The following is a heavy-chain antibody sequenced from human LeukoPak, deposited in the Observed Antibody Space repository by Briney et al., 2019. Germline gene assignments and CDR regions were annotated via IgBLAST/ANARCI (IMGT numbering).Heavy chain of an antibody. CDR3: ARTSITMVRGVIIEVFDY. J-gene: IGHJ4*02. CDR1: GFTFSSYW. V-gene: IGHV3-7*03. CDR2: IKQDGSEK. Sequence: GGSLRLSCAASGFTFSSYWMSWVRQAPGKGLEWVANIKQDGSEKYYVDSVKGRFTISRDNAKNSLYLQMNSLRAEGTAVYYCARTSITMVRGVIIEVFDYWGQGTLVAVSS. D-gene: IGHD3-10*01.